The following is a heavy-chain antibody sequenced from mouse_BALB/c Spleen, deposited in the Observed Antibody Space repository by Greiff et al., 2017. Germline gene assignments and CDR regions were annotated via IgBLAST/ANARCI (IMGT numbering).Heavy chain of an antibody. CDR2: IYPGDGDT. CDR1: GYAFSSSW. J-gene: IGHJ2*01. V-gene: IGHV1-82*01. Sequence: QVQLQQSGPELVKPGASVKISCKASGYAFSSSWMNWVKQRPGQGLEWIGRIYPGDGDTNYNGKFKGKATLTADNSSSTAYMQLSSLTSVDSAVYFCARRGAYDGYFDYWGQGTTLTVSS. CDR3: ARRGAYDGYFDY. D-gene: IGHD2-3*01.